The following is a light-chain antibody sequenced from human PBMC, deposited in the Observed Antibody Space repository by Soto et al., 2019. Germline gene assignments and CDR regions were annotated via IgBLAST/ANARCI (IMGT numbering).Light chain of an antibody. Sequence: QSALTHPASVSGSPGQSITISCTGTSSDVGGYNYVSWYQQHPGKAPKLMIYDVSNRPSGVSNRFSGSKSGNTASLTISGLQADDEADYYCSSYTSSSTSYVFGTGTKVTVL. V-gene: IGLV2-14*01. CDR1: SSDVGGYNY. J-gene: IGLJ1*01. CDR2: DVS. CDR3: SSYTSSSTSYV.